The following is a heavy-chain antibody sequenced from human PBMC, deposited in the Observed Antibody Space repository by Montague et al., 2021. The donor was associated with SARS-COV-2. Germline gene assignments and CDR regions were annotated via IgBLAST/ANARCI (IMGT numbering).Heavy chain of an antibody. CDR3: ARWDPQTLTVISLRGKSANDY. V-gene: IGHV3-11*03. D-gene: IGHD4-11*01. CDR1: GFTFSDYY. J-gene: IGHJ4*02. CDR2: ISSSSSYT. Sequence: SLRLSWAASGFTFSDYYMSWIRQAPGKGLEWVSYISSSSSYTNYADSVKGRFTISRDNAKNSLYLQMNSLRAEDTAVYYCARWDPQTLTVISLRGKSANDYWGQGTLVTVSS.